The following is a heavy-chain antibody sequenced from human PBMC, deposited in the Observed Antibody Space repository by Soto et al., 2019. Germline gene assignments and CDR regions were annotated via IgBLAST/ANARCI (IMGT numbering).Heavy chain of an antibody. CDR2: INPSGGST. CDR3: ARDRVTYYFDY. V-gene: IGHV1-46*01. J-gene: IGHJ4*02. D-gene: IGHD4-4*01. Sequence: QVQLVQSGAEVKKPGASVKVSCKASGYTFTSYYMHWVQQAPGQGLEWMGIINPSGGSTSYAQKFQGRVTMTRDTSTSTVYMELSSLRSEDTAVYYCARDRVTYYFDYWGQGTLVTVSS. CDR1: GYTFTSYY.